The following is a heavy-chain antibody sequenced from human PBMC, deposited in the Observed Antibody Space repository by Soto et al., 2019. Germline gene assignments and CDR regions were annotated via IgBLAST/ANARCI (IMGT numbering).Heavy chain of an antibody. CDR3: ARVPSGHAPLYRFAP. CDR2: IYYTGDT. J-gene: IGHJ5*02. Sequence: SETLSLTCTVSGDSISTYYWHWIRLPPGKGLEWIGYIYYTGDTNYNPSLKSRVTISLDTSKNQFSLKLSSVTAADTAVYYCARVPSGHAPLYRFAPRAQGSPVPVSS. D-gene: IGHD5-12*01. CDR1: GDSISTYY. V-gene: IGHV4-59*01.